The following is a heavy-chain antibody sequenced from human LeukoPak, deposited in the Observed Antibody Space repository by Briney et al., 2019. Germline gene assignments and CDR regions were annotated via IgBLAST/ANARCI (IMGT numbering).Heavy chain of an antibody. V-gene: IGHV4-39*07. CDR1: GDSISSPSYH. D-gene: IGHD1-26*01. J-gene: IGHJ3*01. CDR2: VYFNGDT. Sequence: SETLSLTCTYSGDSISSPSYHWHWIRQSPGKGLEWVASVYFNGDTYHNPSLKSRVTTSVDTSKNQFYLKLSSVTAADTATYYCARESNSHRGSYVGASDLWGQGTMVTVSP. CDR3: ARESNSHRGSYVGASDL.